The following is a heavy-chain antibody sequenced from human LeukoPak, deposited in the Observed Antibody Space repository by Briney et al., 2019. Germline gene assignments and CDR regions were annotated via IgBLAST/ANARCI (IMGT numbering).Heavy chain of an antibody. CDR1: GFTFSLYS. Sequence: GGSLRLSCEASGFTFSLYSMNWVRQAPGKGLEWVSSISSSSSYIYYADSVKGRFTISRDNAKNSLYLQMNSLRAEDTAVYYCARSVVVVVAASGSHYYYYYMDVWGKGTTVTVSS. V-gene: IGHV3-21*01. CDR3: ARSVVVVVAASGSHYYYYYMDV. J-gene: IGHJ6*03. D-gene: IGHD2-15*01. CDR2: ISSSSSYI.